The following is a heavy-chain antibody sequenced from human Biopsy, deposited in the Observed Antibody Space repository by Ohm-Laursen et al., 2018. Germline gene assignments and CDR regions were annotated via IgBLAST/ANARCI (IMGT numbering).Heavy chain of an antibody. J-gene: IGHJ3*01. CDR3: ARLNSGTYDASDL. D-gene: IGHD1-26*01. CDR1: GFAYNLYE. CDR2: IYDGGNPV. V-gene: IGHV3-48*03. Sequence: SLRLSCSASGFAYNLYEMNWVRQAPGKGMEWIYYIYDGGNPVSYADSVKGRFTISRDNAQNSLYLHMNSLRAEDTAVYYCARLNSGTYDASDLWGQGTMVIVSS.